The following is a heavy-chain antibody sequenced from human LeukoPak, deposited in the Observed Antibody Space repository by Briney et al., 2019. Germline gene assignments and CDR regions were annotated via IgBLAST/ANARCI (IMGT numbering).Heavy chain of an antibody. CDR2: IYHSEST. Sequence: SGTLSLTCAVSGGSISSGNWWSWVRQPPGKGLEWIGEIYHSESTNYNPSLKSRVTISVDKSKNQFSLKLNSVTAADTAVYYCARDRGPTGCDFDYWGQGTLVTVSS. D-gene: IGHD1-14*01. CDR3: ARDRGPTGCDFDY. J-gene: IGHJ4*02. V-gene: IGHV4-4*02. CDR1: GGSISSGNW.